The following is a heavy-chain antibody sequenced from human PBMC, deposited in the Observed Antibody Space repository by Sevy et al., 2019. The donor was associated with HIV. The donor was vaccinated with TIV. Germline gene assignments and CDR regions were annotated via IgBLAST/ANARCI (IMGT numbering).Heavy chain of an antibody. CDR2: VSSTGNT. Sequence: SETLSLTCSVSGDSITSGIYYWAWIRQSPGKGLEWIGSVSSTGNTYYNPSLRSRITISVDTSTNPLSLKLSSVTAADTAVYFCARHFKSYDFFHFWGQGTLVTVSS. J-gene: IGHJ4*02. CDR1: GDSITSGIYY. CDR3: ARHFKSYDFFHF. D-gene: IGHD5-18*01. V-gene: IGHV4-39*01.